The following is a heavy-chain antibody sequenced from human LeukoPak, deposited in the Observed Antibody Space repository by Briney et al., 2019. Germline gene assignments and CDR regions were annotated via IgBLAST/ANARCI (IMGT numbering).Heavy chain of an antibody. J-gene: IGHJ4*02. V-gene: IGHV3-9*01. Sequence: GGSLKLSCAASGFTFASYAMHWVRQAPGQGLEWVSGISWNSGSIGYADSVKGRFTISRDSAKNSLYLQMNSLRAEDTALYYCAKDSGSSWYYFDYWGQGTLVTVSS. D-gene: IGHD6-13*01. CDR2: ISWNSGSI. CDR1: GFTFASYA. CDR3: AKDSGSSWYYFDY.